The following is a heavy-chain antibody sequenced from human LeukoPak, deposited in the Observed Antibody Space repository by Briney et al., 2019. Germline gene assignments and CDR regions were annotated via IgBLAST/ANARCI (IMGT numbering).Heavy chain of an antibody. CDR2: IYYGGST. J-gene: IGHJ4*02. D-gene: IGHD6-13*01. CDR3: ARGGSWIGADY. V-gene: IGHV4-59*08. CDR1: GDSPSTYY. Sequence: SETLSLTCTVSGDSPSTYYWSWIRQPPGKGLEWIGYIYYGGSTNYNPSLRSRVTISVDTSKNQFSLILSSVSAADTAVYFCARGGSWIGADYWGQGTLVTVSS.